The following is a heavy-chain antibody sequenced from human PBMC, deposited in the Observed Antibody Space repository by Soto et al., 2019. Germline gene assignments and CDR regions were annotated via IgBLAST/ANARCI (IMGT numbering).Heavy chain of an antibody. Sequence: GGPVKGSRKGSGYTFTGYYMHRVRQAPGQGLEWMGWINPNSGGTNYAQKFQGWVTMTRDTSISTAYMELSRLRSDDTAVYYCARDSAAAGYFDYWGQGTLVTVSS. CDR1: GYTFTGYY. CDR3: ARDSAAAGYFDY. V-gene: IGHV1-2*04. J-gene: IGHJ4*02. CDR2: INPNSGGT. D-gene: IGHD6-13*01.